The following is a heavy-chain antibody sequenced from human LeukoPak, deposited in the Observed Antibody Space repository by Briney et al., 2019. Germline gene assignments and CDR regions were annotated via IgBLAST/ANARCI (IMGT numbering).Heavy chain of an antibody. D-gene: IGHD6-13*01. Sequence: SETLSLTCAVSGGSISNSNRWSWVRQPPGKGLEWIGEIYHSGSTNYNPSLKSRVTISVDKSKNQFSLKLSSVTAADTAVYYCARQPRGRIAAAVYYFDSWGQGTLVTVSS. V-gene: IGHV4-4*02. CDR3: ARQPRGRIAAAVYYFDS. J-gene: IGHJ4*02. CDR1: GGSISNSNR. CDR2: IYHSGST.